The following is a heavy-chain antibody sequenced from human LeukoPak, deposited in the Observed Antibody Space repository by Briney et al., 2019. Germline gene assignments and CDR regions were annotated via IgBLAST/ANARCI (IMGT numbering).Heavy chain of an antibody. D-gene: IGHD3-10*01. Sequence: GGSLRLSSAASGFTFSSYWMSWVRQAPGKGLQGVANIKKDGSEKYYVDSVKGRFTISRDNAKNSLYLQLNSLRAEDTAVYYCAREERFTLVRGVVSSAPFDYWGQGSLVTVSS. CDR2: IKKDGSEK. CDR3: AREERFTLVRGVVSSAPFDY. CDR1: GFTFSSYW. V-gene: IGHV3-7*01. J-gene: IGHJ4*02.